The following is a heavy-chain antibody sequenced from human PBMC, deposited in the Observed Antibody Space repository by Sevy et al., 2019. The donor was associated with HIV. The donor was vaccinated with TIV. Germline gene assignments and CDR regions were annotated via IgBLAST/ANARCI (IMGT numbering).Heavy chain of an antibody. V-gene: IGHV3-30-3*01. CDR1: GFTFSSYA. Sequence: GGSLRLSCAASGFTFSSYAMHWVRQAPGKGLEWVAVISYDGSNKYYADSVKGRFTISRDNSKNTRYLQMNSLRAEDTAVYYGARRRGYCSWSQTREDAFDIWGQGTMVTVSS. CDR2: ISYDGSNK. J-gene: IGHJ3*02. CDR3: ARRRGYCSWSQTREDAFDI. D-gene: IGHD6-13*01.